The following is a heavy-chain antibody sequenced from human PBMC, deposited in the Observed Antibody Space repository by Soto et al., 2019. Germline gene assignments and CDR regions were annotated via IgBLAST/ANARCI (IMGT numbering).Heavy chain of an antibody. V-gene: IGHV3-7*05. J-gene: IGHJ4*02. Sequence: HPGGSLSLSCAASGFTFSTFWMTWVRQAPGKGLEWVANINQDGSEKNYVDSVKGRFTISRDNAKNSLYLQMDSLEAEDTAVYYCARDRATAYWGQGTLVTVSS. CDR1: GFTFSTFW. D-gene: IGHD1-26*01. CDR3: ARDRATAY. CDR2: INQDGSEK.